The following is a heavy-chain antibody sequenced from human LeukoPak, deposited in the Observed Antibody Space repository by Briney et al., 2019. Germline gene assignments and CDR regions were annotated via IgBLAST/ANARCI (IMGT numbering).Heavy chain of an antibody. CDR3: ARDILTDDAFDI. D-gene: IGHD7-27*01. CDR2: INPNSGGT. V-gene: IGHV1-2*02. CDR1: GYTFTGYF. J-gene: IGHJ3*02. Sequence: GASVKVSCKASGYTFTGYFMHWVRQAPGQGLEWMGWINPNSGGTNYAQKFQGRATMTRDTSISTAYMELSRLTSDDTAVYYCARDILTDDAFDIWGQGTMVTVSS.